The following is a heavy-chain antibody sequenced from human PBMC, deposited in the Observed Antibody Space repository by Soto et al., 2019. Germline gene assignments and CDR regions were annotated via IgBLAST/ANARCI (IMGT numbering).Heavy chain of an antibody. CDR3: ARIPYSSSSLGECY. CDR1: GFTFSSYW. D-gene: IGHD6-6*01. CDR2: IKQDGSEK. Sequence: GGSLRLSCAASGFTFSSYWMSWVRQAPGNGLEWVANIKQDGSEKYYVDSVKGRFTISRDNAKNSLYLQMNSLRAEDTAVYYCARIPYSSSSLGECYWGQGTLVTVSS. V-gene: IGHV3-7*03. J-gene: IGHJ4*02.